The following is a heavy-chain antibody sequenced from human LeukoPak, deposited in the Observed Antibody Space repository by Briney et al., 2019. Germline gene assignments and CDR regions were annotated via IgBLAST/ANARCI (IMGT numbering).Heavy chain of an antibody. J-gene: IGHJ4*02. V-gene: IGHV4-34*01. CDR3: ARGRLDSSGYFSPRSDY. CDR2: INHSGST. Sequence: SETLSLACAVYGGSFIGYYWSWSPQPPGRGLEWIGEINHSGSTNYNPSVKSRVTISVDTSKNQFSLKLSSVTAADTAVYYCARGRLDSSGYFSPRSDYWGQGTLVTVSS. CDR1: GGSFIGYY. D-gene: IGHD3-22*01.